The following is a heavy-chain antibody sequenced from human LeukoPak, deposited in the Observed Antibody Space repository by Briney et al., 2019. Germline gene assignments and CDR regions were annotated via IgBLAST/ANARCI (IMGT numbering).Heavy chain of an antibody. CDR2: ISGSGGST. V-gene: IGHV3-23*01. J-gene: IGHJ4*02. Sequence: PGGSLRLSCAASGFTVSSYAMSWVRQAPGKGLEWVSAISGSGGSTYYADSVKGPFTISRDNSKNTLYLQMTSLRAEDTAVYYCAQGDSPFDYWGQGTLVTVSS. D-gene: IGHD2-21*02. CDR3: AQGDSPFDY. CDR1: GFTVSSYA.